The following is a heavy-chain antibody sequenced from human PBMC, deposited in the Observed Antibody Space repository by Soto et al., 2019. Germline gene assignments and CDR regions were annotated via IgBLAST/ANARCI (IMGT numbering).Heavy chain of an antibody. J-gene: IGHJ5*02. CDR3: AKGPYGGSSGNSWFGP. D-gene: IGHD6-6*01. CDR2: LSYDGSNQ. Sequence: GGSLRLSCAASTITLSAYGTHWVRQAPGKGLEWVAVLSYDGSNQHYADSVKGRFTISRDKPENTLYLQMNSLRPEDTAVYYCAKGPYGGSSGNSWFGPWGQGTLVTVSS. V-gene: IGHV3-30*18. CDR1: TITLSAYG.